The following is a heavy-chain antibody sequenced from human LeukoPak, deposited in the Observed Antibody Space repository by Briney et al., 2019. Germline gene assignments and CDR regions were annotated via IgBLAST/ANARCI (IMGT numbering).Heavy chain of an antibody. CDR2: IYYSGST. Sequence: SETLSLTCAVSGYSISSGYYWSWIRQPPGKGLEWIGYIYYSGSTNYNPSLKSRVTISVDTSKNQFSLKLSSVTAADTAVYYCARAGGREYSGSYPNWFDPWGQGTLVTVSS. D-gene: IGHD1-26*01. J-gene: IGHJ5*02. V-gene: IGHV4-61*01. CDR3: ARAGGREYSGSYPNWFDP. CDR1: GYSISSGYY.